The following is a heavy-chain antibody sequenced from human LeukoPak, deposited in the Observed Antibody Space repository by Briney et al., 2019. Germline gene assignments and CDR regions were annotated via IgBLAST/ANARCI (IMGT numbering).Heavy chain of an antibody. CDR3: ARDSWWELPSTVDY. Sequence: GGSLRLSCAASGFTFSSYSMNWVRQAPGKGLEWVANIKQDGSEKYYVDSVKGRFTISRDNAKNSLYLQMNSLRAEDTAVYYCARDSWWELPSTVDYWGQGTLVTVSS. D-gene: IGHD1-26*01. V-gene: IGHV3-7*01. CDR2: IKQDGSEK. J-gene: IGHJ4*02. CDR1: GFTFSSYS.